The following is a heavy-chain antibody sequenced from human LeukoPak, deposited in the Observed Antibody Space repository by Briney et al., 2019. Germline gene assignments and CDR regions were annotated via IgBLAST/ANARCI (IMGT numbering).Heavy chain of an antibody. J-gene: IGHJ4*02. CDR2: IYYSGST. Sequence: PSETLSLTCTVSGGSISSGGYYWSWIRQHPGKGLEWIGYIYYSGSTYYNPSLKSRVTISVDTSKNQFSLKLSSVTAADTAVYYCANYYDSSGYQHYWGQGTLVTVSS. V-gene: IGHV4-31*03. CDR3: ANYYDSSGYQHY. D-gene: IGHD3-22*01. CDR1: GGSISSGGYY.